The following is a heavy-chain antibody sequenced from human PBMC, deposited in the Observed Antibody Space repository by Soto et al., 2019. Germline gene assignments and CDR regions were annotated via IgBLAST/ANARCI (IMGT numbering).Heavy chain of an antibody. V-gene: IGHV3-23*01. J-gene: IGHJ4*02. Sequence: GGSLRLSCAASGFTFSSYAMSWVRQAPGKGLEWVSAISGSGGSTNYADSVKGRFTISRDNSKNTLYLQMNSLRVEDTAVYYCAKERGYSYGSFDYWGQGTLVTVSS. D-gene: IGHD5-18*01. CDR3: AKERGYSYGSFDY. CDR1: GFTFSSYA. CDR2: ISGSGGST.